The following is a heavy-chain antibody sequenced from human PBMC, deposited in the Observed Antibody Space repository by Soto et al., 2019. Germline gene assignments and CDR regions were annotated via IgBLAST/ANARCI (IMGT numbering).Heavy chain of an antibody. Sequence: PGGSLRLSCAASGFTFSSYSMNWVRQAPGKGLEWVSSISSSSSYIYYADSVKGRFTISRGNAKNSLYLQMNSLRAEDTAVYYCAGGVGDIVYYYYGMDVWGQGTTVTVSS. CDR2: ISSSSSYI. CDR1: GFTFSSYS. D-gene: IGHD2-15*01. V-gene: IGHV3-21*01. J-gene: IGHJ6*02. CDR3: AGGVGDIVYYYYGMDV.